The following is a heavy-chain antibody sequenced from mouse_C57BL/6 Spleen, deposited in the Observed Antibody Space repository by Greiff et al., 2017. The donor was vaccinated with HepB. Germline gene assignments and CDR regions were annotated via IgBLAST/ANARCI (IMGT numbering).Heavy chain of an antibody. CDR2: IHPNSGST. J-gene: IGHJ4*01. CDR1: GYTFTSYW. V-gene: IGHV1-64*01. Sequence: VQLQQPGAELVKPGASVKLSCKASGYTFTSYWMHWVKQRPGQGLEWIGMIHPNSGSTNYNEKFKSKATLTVDKSSSTAYMQLSSLTSEDSAVYYCARDYGSSGYAMDYWGQGTSVTVSS. CDR3: ARDYGSSGYAMDY. D-gene: IGHD1-1*01.